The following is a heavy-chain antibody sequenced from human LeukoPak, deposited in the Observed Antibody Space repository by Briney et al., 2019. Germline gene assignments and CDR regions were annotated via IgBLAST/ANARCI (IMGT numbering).Heavy chain of an antibody. CDR2: IRSKANSYAT. J-gene: IGHJ4*02. Sequence: HPGGSLRLSCAASGFTFSGSAMHWVRQASGKGLEWVGRIRSKANSYATVYAASVKGRFTISRDDSKNTAYLQMNSLKTDDTAVYYCTSYGSSPRPFDDWGQGTLVTVSS. CDR1: GFTFSGSA. D-gene: IGHD6-6*01. CDR3: TSYGSSPRPFDD. V-gene: IGHV3-73*01.